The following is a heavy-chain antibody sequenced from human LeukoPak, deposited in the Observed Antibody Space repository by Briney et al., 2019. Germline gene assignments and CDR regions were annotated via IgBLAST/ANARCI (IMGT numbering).Heavy chain of an antibody. Sequence: GGSLRLSCAASGFIFSNYAMNWVRQAPGKGLEWVSTISGSGIWTYYADSAKGRFTISRDNAKNSLYLQMSNLRAEDTAVYFCARGGGLDVWGQGATVTVSS. CDR2: ISGSGIWT. V-gene: IGHV3-23*01. CDR3: ARGGGLDV. D-gene: IGHD3-16*01. J-gene: IGHJ6*02. CDR1: GFIFSNYA.